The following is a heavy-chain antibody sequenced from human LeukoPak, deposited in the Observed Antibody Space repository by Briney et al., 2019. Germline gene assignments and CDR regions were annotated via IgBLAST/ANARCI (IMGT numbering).Heavy chain of an antibody. V-gene: IGHV4-39*01. J-gene: IGHJ3*02. CDR1: GDSISSSSYY. D-gene: IGHD6-6*01. CDR3: ARLGERIGTLAAPAFDI. CDR2: IYYSGST. Sequence: SETLSLTCTVSGDSISSSSYYWGWIRQPPGKGLEWIGSIYYSGSTYYNPSLKSRVTISVDTSKNQFSLKLSSVTAADTAVYYCARLGERIGTLAAPAFDIWGQGTMVTVSS.